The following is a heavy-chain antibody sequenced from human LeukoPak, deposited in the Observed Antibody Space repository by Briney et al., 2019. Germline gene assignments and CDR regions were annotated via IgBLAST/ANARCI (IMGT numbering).Heavy chain of an antibody. CDR3: ARGGMVRARRHFQFGY. J-gene: IGHJ4*02. D-gene: IGHD3-10*01. CDR1: GYTFTSYD. CDR2: MNPNSGNT. Sequence: ASVKVSCKASGYTFTSYDINWVRQATGQGLEWMGWMNPNSGNTGYAQKFQGRVTMTRNTSISTAYMELSSLRSEDTAVYYCARGGMVRARRHFQFGYWGQGTLVTVSS. V-gene: IGHV1-8*01.